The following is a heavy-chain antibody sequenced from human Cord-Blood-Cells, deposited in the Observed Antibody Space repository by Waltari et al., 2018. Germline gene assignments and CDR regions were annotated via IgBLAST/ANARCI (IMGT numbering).Heavy chain of an antibody. D-gene: IGHD6-19*01. CDR2: IYYSGST. V-gene: IGHV4-39*01. CDR3: ARLVSGWDDAFDI. J-gene: IGHJ3*02. CDR1: GGSISSSSYY. Sequence: QLQLQESGPGLVKPSETLSLTCTVSGGSISSSSYYWGWIRQPPGQGLEWIGSIYYSGSTDHNPSLKSRVTISVDTSKNQFSLKLGSVTAADTAVYYCARLVSGWDDAFDIWGQGTMVTVSS.